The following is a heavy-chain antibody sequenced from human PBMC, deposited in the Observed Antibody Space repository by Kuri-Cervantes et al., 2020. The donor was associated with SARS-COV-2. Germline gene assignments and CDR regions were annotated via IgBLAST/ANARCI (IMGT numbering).Heavy chain of an antibody. V-gene: IGHV1-18*04. CDR1: GYTFSNYG. J-gene: IGHJ4*02. D-gene: IGHD2-15*01. CDR3: ARDRFWYCGGGSCSQTFDY. CDR2: FDPEDGET. Sequence: ASVKVSCKASGYTFSNYGISWVRQAPGQGLEWMGGFDPEDGETIYAQKFQGRVTMTTDTSTSTAYMELRSLRSDDTAVYYCARDRFWYCGGGSCSQTFDYWGQGTLVTVSS.